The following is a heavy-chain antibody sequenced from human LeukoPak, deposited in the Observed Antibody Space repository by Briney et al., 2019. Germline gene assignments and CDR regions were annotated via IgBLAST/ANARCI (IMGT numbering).Heavy chain of an antibody. CDR2: INSDGSST. Sequence: GGSLRLSCAASGFTFSSYWMHWVRQAPGKGLGWVSRINSDGSSTSYADSVKGRFTISRDNAKNTLYLQMNSLRAEDTAVYYCARDPYYYPIDYWGQGTLVTVSS. CDR3: ARDPYYYPIDY. D-gene: IGHD3-16*01. J-gene: IGHJ4*02. V-gene: IGHV3-74*01. CDR1: GFTFSSYW.